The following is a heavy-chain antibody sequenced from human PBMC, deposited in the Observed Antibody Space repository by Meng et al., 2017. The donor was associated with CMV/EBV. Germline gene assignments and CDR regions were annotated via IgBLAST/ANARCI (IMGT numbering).Heavy chain of an antibody. V-gene: IGHV4-39*07. D-gene: IGHD3-9*01. CDR1: GGSISSSSYY. Sequence: GSLRLSCTVSGGSISSSSYYWGWIRQPPGKGLEWIGSIYYSGSTYYNPSPKSRVTISVDTSKNQFSLKLTSVTAADTAVYYCARNARGYIDWPTPDYWGQGTLVTVSS. CDR3: ARNARGYIDWPTPDY. CDR2: IYYSGST. J-gene: IGHJ4*02.